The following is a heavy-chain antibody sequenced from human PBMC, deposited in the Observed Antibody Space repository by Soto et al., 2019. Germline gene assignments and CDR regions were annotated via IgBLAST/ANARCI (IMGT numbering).Heavy chain of an antibody. V-gene: IGHV3-64*01. CDR2: ISSKGDST. D-gene: IGHD2-2*01. J-gene: IGHJ4*02. CDR1: GFTFSSYG. Sequence: GGSLRLSCVASGFTFSSYGMHWVRQAPGKGLEYVSAISSKGDSTYYANSVKGRFTISRDNSKNTLYLQMGSLRAEDMAVYYCVRANVVVVPDATRVPFLDYWGQGTLVTVSS. CDR3: VRANVVVVPDATRVPFLDY.